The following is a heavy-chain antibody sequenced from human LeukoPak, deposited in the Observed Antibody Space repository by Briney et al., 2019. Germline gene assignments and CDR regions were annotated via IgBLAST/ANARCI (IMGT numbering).Heavy chain of an antibody. CDR1: GDSVSSNSAA. Sequence: SQTLSLTCAISGDSVSSNSAAWNWIRQSPSRGLEWLGRTYYRSKWYNDYAVSVKSRITSNPDTSKNQFSLQLNSVTPEDTAVYYCAREMGQWLALNYYYYGMDVWGQGTTVTVSS. CDR3: AREMGQWLALNYYYYGMDV. V-gene: IGHV6-1*01. J-gene: IGHJ6*02. CDR2: TYYRSKWYN. D-gene: IGHD6-19*01.